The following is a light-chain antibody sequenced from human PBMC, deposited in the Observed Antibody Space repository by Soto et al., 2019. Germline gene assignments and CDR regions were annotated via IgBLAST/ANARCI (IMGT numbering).Light chain of an antibody. V-gene: IGKV3-20*01. CDR2: GAF. CDR3: QQYGYLVT. J-gene: IGKJ4*01. CDR1: QSISSSY. Sequence: EIVLTQSPDTLSLSPGERATLSCRASQSISSSYLAWYQQKPGQAPRLLIYGAFTRATGIPDRFSGSGSGTDFTLTISRLEPEDFALYFCQQYGYLVTFGGGTKVEIK.